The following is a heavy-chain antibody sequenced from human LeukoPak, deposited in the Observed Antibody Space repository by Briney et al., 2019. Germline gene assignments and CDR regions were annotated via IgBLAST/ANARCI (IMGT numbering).Heavy chain of an antibody. CDR1: GFTFSSYA. D-gene: IGHD3-22*01. CDR3: AKVDSSGYYSKNFHY. CDR2: ISGSDGTT. Sequence: PGGSLRLSCAASGFTFSSYAMSWVRQAPGKGLEWVSGISGSDGTTYYADSVRGRFTISRDNSRTTLYLQMNSLRAEDTAVYYCAKVDSSGYYSKNFHYWGQGSPVTVSS. J-gene: IGHJ4*02. V-gene: IGHV3-23*01.